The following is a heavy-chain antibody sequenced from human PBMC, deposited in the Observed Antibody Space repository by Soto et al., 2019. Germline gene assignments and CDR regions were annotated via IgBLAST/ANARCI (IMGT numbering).Heavy chain of an antibody. CDR3: AREVRVIEGAGTGWFDP. V-gene: IGHV1-69*01. Sequence: QVQLVQSGAEVKKPGSSVKVSCKASGGTFSSYAISWVRQAPGQGLEWMGGVIPIFGTANYAQKFQGRVTISADECTRTANMGLSSLRSEDTAVYYCAREVRVIEGAGTGWFDPWGQGRLVTVSS. CDR1: GGTFSSYA. CDR2: VIPIFGTA. J-gene: IGHJ5*02. D-gene: IGHD6-13*01.